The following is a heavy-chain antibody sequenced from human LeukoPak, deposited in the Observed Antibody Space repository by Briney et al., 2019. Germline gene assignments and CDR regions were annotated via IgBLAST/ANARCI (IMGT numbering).Heavy chain of an antibody. CDR3: ARELELRLGELGPFDY. D-gene: IGHD3-16*01. CDR1: GFTFSSYA. V-gene: IGHV3-30-3*01. Sequence: PGRSLRLSCAASGFTFSSYAMHWVRQAPGKGLEWVAVISYDGSNKYYADSVKGRFTISRDNSKNTLYLQMNSLRAEDTAVYYCARELELRLGELGPFDYWGQGTLVTVSS. J-gene: IGHJ4*02. CDR2: ISYDGSNK.